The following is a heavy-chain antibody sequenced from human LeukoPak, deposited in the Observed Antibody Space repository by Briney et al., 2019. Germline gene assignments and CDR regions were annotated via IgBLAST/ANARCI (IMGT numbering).Heavy chain of an antibody. V-gene: IGHV4-59*01. CDR3: AXXXXXXXPI. J-gene: IGHJ3*02. CDR1: GSXXXXY. Sequence: GSXXXXYWXWIRQPPGXXLEWIGYIYYSGSTNYNPSLKSRVTISVDTXXNQXSLKLSYVTAEDPAVYYFAXXXXXXXPIXGQXXXXTVSS. CDR2: IYYSGST.